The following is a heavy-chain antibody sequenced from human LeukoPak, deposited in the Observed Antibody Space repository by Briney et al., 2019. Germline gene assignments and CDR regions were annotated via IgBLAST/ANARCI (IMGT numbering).Heavy chain of an antibody. Sequence: SETLSLTCTVSGGSISSGSYYWSWIRQPAGKGLEWIGRIYTSGSTNYNPSLKSRVTISVDTSKNQFSLKLSSVTAADTAVYYCARAWGDSSGYYFRTDWGQGTLVTVSS. V-gene: IGHV4-61*02. CDR2: IYTSGST. CDR3: ARAWGDSSGYYFRTD. CDR1: GGSISSGSYY. D-gene: IGHD3-22*01. J-gene: IGHJ4*02.